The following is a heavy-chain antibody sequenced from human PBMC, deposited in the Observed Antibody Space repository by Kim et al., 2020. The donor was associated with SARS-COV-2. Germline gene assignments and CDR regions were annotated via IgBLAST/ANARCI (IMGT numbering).Heavy chain of an antibody. CDR3: ARTRGDCYSFDY. Sequence: YYNPSLTSRVTISVDTSKNQFSLKLSSVTAAYTAVYYCARTRGDCYSFDYWGQGTLVTVSS. D-gene: IGHD2-21*02. V-gene: IGHV4-39*07. J-gene: IGHJ4*02.